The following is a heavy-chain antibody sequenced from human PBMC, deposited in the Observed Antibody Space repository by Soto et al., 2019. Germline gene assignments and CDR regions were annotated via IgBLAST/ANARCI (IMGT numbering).Heavy chain of an antibody. Sequence: TLSLTCTVSGGSISSSSYYWGWIRQPPGKGLEWIGSIYYSGSTYYNPSLKSRVTISVDTSKNQFSLKLSSVTAADTAVYYCARSLMDPYYYYYMDVWGKGTTVTVSS. V-gene: IGHV4-39*01. CDR3: ARSLMDPYYYYYMDV. CDR1: GGSISSSSYY. CDR2: IYYSGST. D-gene: IGHD2-8*01. J-gene: IGHJ6*03.